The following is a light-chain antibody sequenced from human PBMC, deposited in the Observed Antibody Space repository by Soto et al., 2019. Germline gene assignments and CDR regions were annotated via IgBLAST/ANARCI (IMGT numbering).Light chain of an antibody. CDR1: SSDVGGYNY. Sequence: HSALTQPRSVSGSPGQSVTISCTGTSSDVGGYNYVSWYQQHPGKAPKLMIYDVTKRPSGVPDRFSGSKSGNTASLTISGLQAEDEADYYCYSYAGRYTYVFGSGTKVTVL. CDR3: YSYAGRYTYV. V-gene: IGLV2-11*01. CDR2: DVT. J-gene: IGLJ1*01.